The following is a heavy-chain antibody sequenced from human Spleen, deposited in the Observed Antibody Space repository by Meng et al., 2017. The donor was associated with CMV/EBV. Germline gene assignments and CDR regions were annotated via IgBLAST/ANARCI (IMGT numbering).Heavy chain of an antibody. CDR1: GGSISSNNW. CDR2: IYHSGTT. CDR3: ARGGYYDSAGDLRFWFDP. J-gene: IGHJ5*02. V-gene: IGHV4/OR15-8*02. Sequence: SETLSLTCGVSGGSISSNNWWSWVRQPPGKGLEWIGEIYHSGTTNYNPSLKSRATISIDKSKNQFSLNLSSVTAADTAVYFCARGGYYDSAGDLRFWFDPWGPGTLVTVSS. D-gene: IGHD3-22*01.